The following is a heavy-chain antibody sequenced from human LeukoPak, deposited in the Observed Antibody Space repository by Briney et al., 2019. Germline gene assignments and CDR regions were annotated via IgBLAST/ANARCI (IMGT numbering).Heavy chain of an antibody. CDR2: ISSSSSYI. Sequence: GSLRLSCAASGFTFSSYSMNWVRQAPGKGLEWVSSISSSSSYIYYADSVKGRFTISRDNAKNSLYLQMNSLRAEDTAVYYCARVNYDSSGYYNSIDYWGQGTLVTVSS. D-gene: IGHD3-22*01. J-gene: IGHJ4*02. CDR1: GFTFSSYS. V-gene: IGHV3-21*01. CDR3: ARVNYDSSGYYNSIDY.